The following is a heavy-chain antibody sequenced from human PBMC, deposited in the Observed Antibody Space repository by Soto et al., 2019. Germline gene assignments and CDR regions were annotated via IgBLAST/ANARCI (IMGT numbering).Heavy chain of an antibody. CDR2: ISAFNGDT. CDR1: GYTFSSYG. D-gene: IGHD3-10*01. V-gene: IGHV1-18*01. Sequence: ASVKVSCKASGYTFSSYGISWVRQAPGQGLEWMGWISAFNGDTYYAQKLQGRVTMTTDTSTTTAYMELRSLRSDDTAVYYCAIEIYICMVLGVISSSYYDTDVLRQASTVTVS. CDR3: AIEIYICMVLGVISSSYYDTDV. J-gene: IGHJ6*02.